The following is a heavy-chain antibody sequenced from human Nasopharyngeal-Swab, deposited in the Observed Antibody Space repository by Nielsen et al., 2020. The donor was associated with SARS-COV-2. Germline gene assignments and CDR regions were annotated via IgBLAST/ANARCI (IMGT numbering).Heavy chain of an antibody. CDR3: ARAHYGGTYYYYGMDV. D-gene: IGHD4-23*01. Sequence: GESLKISCAASGFTFSSYSMNWVRQAPGKGLEWVSSISSSSSYIYYADSVKGRFTISRDNAKNSLYLQMNSLRAEDTAVYYCARAHYGGTYYYYGMDVWGQGTTVTVSS. CDR2: ISSSSSYI. V-gene: IGHV3-21*01. CDR1: GFTFSSYS. J-gene: IGHJ6*02.